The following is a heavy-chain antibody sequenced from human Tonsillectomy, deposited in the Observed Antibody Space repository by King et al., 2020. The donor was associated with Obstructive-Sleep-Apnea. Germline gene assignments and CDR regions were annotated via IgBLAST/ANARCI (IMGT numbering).Heavy chain of an antibody. CDR2: ITSGSDTI. CDR3: ARGGHYAMDA. V-gene: IGHV3-48*02. Sequence: VQLVESGGVLVQPGGSLRLSCAASGFIFSSFGMNWVRQAPGKGLDRGSYITSGSDTIYYADSVKGRFTISTDNTKKSLYLQMNSLRDEDTAVYYCARGGHYAMDAWGQGTTVTVSS. CDR1: GFIFSSFG. J-gene: IGHJ6*02.